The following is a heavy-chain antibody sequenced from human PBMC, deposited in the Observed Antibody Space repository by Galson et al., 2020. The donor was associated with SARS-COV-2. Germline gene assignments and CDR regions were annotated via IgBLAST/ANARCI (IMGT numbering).Heavy chain of an antibody. CDR3: AREMIGYCSGGSCSPLAY. Sequence: SVTVSCKASGGTFSSYAISWVRPAPGQGLEWMGGIIPIFGTANYAQKFQGRVTITADESTSTAYMELSSLRSEDTAVYYCAREMIGYCSGGSCSPLAYWGQGTLVTVSS. V-gene: IGHV1-69*13. D-gene: IGHD2-15*01. CDR1: GGTFSSYA. J-gene: IGHJ4*02. CDR2: IIPIFGTA.